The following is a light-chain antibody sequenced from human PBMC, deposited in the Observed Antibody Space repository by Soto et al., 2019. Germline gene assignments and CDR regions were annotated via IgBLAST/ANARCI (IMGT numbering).Light chain of an antibody. J-gene: IGKJ4*01. CDR1: QSVSSN. Sequence: EIVMTQSPATLSVSPGERATLSCRASQSVSSNLAWYQQKPGQAPRLLIYGASTRAPGIPARFSGSGSGTEFTLTISSLQSEDFAVYYCQQYNNWPLTFGGWTKVEIK. V-gene: IGKV3-15*01. CDR3: QQYNNWPLT. CDR2: GAS.